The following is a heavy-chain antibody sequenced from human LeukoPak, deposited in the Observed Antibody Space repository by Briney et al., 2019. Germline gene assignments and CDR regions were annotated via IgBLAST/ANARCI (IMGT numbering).Heavy chain of an antibody. Sequence: SETLSLTCTVSGYSISSGYDWGWMRQAPGKGLEWLGSISQSGNTYNNPSLKSRVTLSVDTSKNQFSLRLNSVTAADTAMYYCVKSGGYGLIDYWGQGTLVTVSS. CDR1: GYSISSGYD. CDR2: ISQSGNT. CDR3: VKSGGYGLIDY. V-gene: IGHV4-38-2*02. D-gene: IGHD1-26*01. J-gene: IGHJ4*02.